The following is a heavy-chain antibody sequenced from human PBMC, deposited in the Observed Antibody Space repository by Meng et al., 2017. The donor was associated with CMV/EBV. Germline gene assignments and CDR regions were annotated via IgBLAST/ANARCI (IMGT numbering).Heavy chain of an antibody. CDR3: ARESTIFGVVISP. D-gene: IGHD3-3*01. V-gene: IGHV3-53*01. CDR2: IYSGGST. J-gene: IGHJ5*02. CDR1: GFTVSSNY. Sequence: GGSLRLSCAASGFTVSSNYMTWVRQAPGKGLEWVSVIYSGGSTYYADSVKGRFTISRDNAKNSLYLQMNSLRAEDTAVYYCARESTIFGVVISPWGQGTLVT.